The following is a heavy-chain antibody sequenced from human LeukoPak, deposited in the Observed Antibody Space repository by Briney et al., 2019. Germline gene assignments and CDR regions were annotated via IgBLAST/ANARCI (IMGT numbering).Heavy chain of an antibody. CDR3: ARQRGDGYHELPFDY. J-gene: IGHJ4*02. D-gene: IGHD5-24*01. V-gene: IGHV4-4*09. CDR1: GGSISSYY. Sequence: PSETLSITCTVSGGSISSYYWSWIRQPPGKGLEWIGYIYTSGSTNYNPSLKSRVTISVDPSKNQFSLKLSSVTAADTAVYYCARQRGDGYHELPFDYWGQGTLVTVSS. CDR2: IYTSGST.